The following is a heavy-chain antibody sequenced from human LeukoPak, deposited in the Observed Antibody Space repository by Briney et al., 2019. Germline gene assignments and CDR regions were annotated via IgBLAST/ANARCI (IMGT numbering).Heavy chain of an antibody. CDR1: GFTFSSYA. CDR2: ISGSGGST. J-gene: IGHJ4*02. CDR3: ARTYDSSGYYYGAFDY. V-gene: IGHV3-23*01. D-gene: IGHD3-22*01. Sequence: GGSLRLSCAASGFTFSSYAMSWVRQAPGKGLEWVSAISGSGGSTYYADSVKGRFTISRDNSKNTLYLQMNSLRAEDTAVYYCARTYDSSGYYYGAFDYWGQGTLVTVSS.